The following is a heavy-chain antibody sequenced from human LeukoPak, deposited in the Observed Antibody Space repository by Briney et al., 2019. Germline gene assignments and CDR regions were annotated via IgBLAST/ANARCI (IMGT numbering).Heavy chain of an antibody. Sequence: SVKVSCKASGGTFSSYAISWVRQAPGQGLEWMGGIIPIFGTANYAQKFQGRVTITTDESTSTAYMELSSLRSEDTAVYYCALTLSGYCSSTSCYQFDYWGQGTLVTVSS. V-gene: IGHV1-69*05. CDR1: GGTFSSYA. CDR2: IIPIFGTA. CDR3: ALTLSGYCSSTSCYQFDY. D-gene: IGHD2-2*01. J-gene: IGHJ4*02.